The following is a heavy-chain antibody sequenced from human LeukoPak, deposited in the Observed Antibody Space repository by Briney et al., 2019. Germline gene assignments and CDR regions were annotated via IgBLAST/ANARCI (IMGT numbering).Heavy chain of an antibody. J-gene: IGHJ4*02. CDR2: IIPIFGTA. CDR3: ATTSFRTSTTWWYFDY. V-gene: IGHV1-69*01. CDR1: GGTFSSYA. D-gene: IGHD2-8*02. Sequence: SVKVSCKASGGTFSSYAISWVRQAPGQGLEWMGGIIPIFGTANYAQKFQGRVTITADESTSTAYMELSSLRSEDTAVYYCATTSFRTSTTWWYFDYWGQGNLVTVSS.